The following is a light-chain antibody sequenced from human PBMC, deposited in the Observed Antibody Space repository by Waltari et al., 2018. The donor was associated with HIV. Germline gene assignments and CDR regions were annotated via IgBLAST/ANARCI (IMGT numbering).Light chain of an antibody. V-gene: IGLV1-47*01. Sequence: QSVLTQPPSASGTPGQRVTISCSGSSSNIGTNYVYWYHQLPGTAPKILIYRNNQRPSGVPDRFSGSKSDTSASLAISGLRSEDEADYYCAAWDDSLSGWVFGGGTKLTVL. CDR3: AAWDDSLSGWV. CDR2: RNN. J-gene: IGLJ3*02. CDR1: SSNIGTNY.